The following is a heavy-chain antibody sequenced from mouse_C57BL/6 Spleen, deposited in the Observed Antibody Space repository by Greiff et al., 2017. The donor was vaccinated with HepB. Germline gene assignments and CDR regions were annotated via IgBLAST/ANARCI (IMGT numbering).Heavy chain of an antibody. V-gene: IGHV6-3*01. CDR2: IRLKSDNYAT. J-gene: IGHJ2*01. CDR3: TITTVVAYYFDY. Sequence: EVKLMESGGGLVQPGGSMKLSCVASGFTFSNYWMNWVRQSPEKGPEWVAQIRLKSDNYATHYAESVKGRFTISRDDSKSSVYLQMNNLRAEDTGIYYCTITTVVAYYFDYWGQGTTLTVSS. D-gene: IGHD1-1*01. CDR1: GFTFSNYW.